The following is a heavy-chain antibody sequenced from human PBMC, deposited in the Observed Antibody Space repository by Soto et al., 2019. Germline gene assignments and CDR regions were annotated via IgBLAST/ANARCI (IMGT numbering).Heavy chain of an antibody. J-gene: IGHJ1*01. CDR1: GYTFTSYG. V-gene: IGHV1-18*04. CDR3: AMDYGDRPEYFKH. D-gene: IGHD4-17*01. Sequence: QVQLVQSGPDLKRPGASMKVSCKASGYTFTSYGISWVRQAPGQGLEWMAWISPLKGRTQYSQKAQGRVTLSTDTSSNTAYMEMTTLRVDDTAVYYCAMDYGDRPEYFKHWGQGTLVTFS. CDR2: ISPLKGRT.